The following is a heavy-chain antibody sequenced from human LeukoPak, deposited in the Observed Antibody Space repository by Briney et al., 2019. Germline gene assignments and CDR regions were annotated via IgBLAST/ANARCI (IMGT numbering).Heavy chain of an antibody. Sequence: SETLSLTCTVSGGSISSGGYYWSWIRQHPGKGLEWIGYIYYSGSTYYNPSLKSRDTISVDTSKNQFSLKLSSVTAADTAVYYCARVFTSSWHLGIDYWGQGTLVTVSS. CDR1: GGSISSGGYY. D-gene: IGHD6-13*01. V-gene: IGHV4-31*03. J-gene: IGHJ4*02. CDR3: ARVFTSSWHLGIDY. CDR2: IYYSGST.